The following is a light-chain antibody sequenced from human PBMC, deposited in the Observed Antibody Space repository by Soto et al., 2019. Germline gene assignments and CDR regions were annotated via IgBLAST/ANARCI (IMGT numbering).Light chain of an antibody. V-gene: IGKV2-30*01. J-gene: IGKJ1*01. Sequence: DAVLTQSPLSLPVTPGQPASISCRSSQSLEYSDGKTSLNWYQQRPGQSPRRLIYKVSNRDFGVPDRFSGSGSGTAFPLEISRVEAEDVGVYYCMQGTYWPWTFGQGTKVEIQ. CDR2: KVS. CDR3: MQGTYWPWT. CDR1: QSLEYSDGKTS.